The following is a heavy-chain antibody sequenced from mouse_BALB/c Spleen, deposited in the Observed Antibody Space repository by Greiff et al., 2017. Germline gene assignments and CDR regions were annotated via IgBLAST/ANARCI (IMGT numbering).Heavy chain of an antibody. CDR3: ARRAYGNYDYAMDY. V-gene: IGHV3-2*02. D-gene: IGHD2-1*01. CDR1: GYSITSDYA. J-gene: IGHJ4*01. Sequence: EVKLQESGPGLVKPSQSLSLTCTVTGYSITSDYAWNWIRPFPGNKLEWMGYISYSGSTSYNPSLKSRISITRDTSKNQFFLQLNSVTTEDTATYYCARRAYGNYDYAMDYWGQGTSVTVSS. CDR2: ISYSGST.